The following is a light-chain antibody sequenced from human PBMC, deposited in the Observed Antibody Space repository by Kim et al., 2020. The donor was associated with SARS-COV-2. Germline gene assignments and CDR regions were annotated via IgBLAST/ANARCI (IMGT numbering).Light chain of an antibody. CDR2: DAS. CDR1: QSVSNS. Sequence: SLSPGERATLYCRASQSVSNSLACYQQKPGQAPRLLIYDASNRATGIPARFSGSGSGTDFTLTISSLEPEDFAVYYCQQTNNWITFGGGTKVDIK. CDR3: QQTNNWIT. V-gene: IGKV3-11*01. J-gene: IGKJ4*01.